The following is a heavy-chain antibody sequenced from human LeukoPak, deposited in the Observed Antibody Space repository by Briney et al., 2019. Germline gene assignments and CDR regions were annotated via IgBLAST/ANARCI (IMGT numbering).Heavy chain of an antibody. CDR3: ARGRKYQLLSSWDYYGMDV. CDR2: ISAYNGNT. V-gene: IGHV1-18*01. D-gene: IGHD2-2*01. Sequence: ASVKVSCKASGYTFTSYGISWVRQAPGQGLEWMGRISAYNGNTNYAQKLQGRVTMTTDTSTSTAYMELRSLRSDDTAVYYCARGRKYQLLSSWDYYGMDVWGQGTTVTVSS. CDR1: GYTFTSYG. J-gene: IGHJ6*02.